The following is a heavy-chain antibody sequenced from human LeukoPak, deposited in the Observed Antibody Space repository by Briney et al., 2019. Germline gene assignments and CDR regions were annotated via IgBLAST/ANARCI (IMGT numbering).Heavy chain of an antibody. CDR2: ISAYNGNT. CDR1: GYTFTSYG. V-gene: IGHV1-18*01. CDR3: ARDTPHWIVATSFDY. D-gene: IGHD5-12*01. J-gene: IGHJ4*02. Sequence: GASVKVSCKASGYTFTSYGISWVRQAPGQGLEWMGWISAYNGNTNYAQKLQGRVTMTTDTSTSTAYMELRSLRSDDTAVYYCARDTPHWIVATSFDYWGQGTLVTVSS.